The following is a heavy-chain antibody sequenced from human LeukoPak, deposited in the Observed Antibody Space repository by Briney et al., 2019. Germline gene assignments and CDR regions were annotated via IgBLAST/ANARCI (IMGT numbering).Heavy chain of an antibody. CDR3: ARRWSFDH. Sequence: GGSLRLSCAASGFTFNICAMHWVRQAPGKGLEWVAVISYDESDKYYADSVKGRFTISRDNSKNTLYLQMNSLRVEDTAVYYCARRWSFDHWGQGTLVTVSS. CDR2: ISYDESDK. V-gene: IGHV3-30*04. D-gene: IGHD6-13*01. J-gene: IGHJ4*02. CDR1: GFTFNICA.